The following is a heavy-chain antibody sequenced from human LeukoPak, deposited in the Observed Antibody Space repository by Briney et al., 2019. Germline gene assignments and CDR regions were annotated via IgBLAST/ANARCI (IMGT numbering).Heavy chain of an antibody. D-gene: IGHD1-26*01. J-gene: IGHJ6*03. CDR2: IYYSGST. CDR1: GDSISSSGDY. V-gene: IGHV4-39*07. Sequence: SETLSLTCTVSGDSISSSGDYWGWIRQPPGKGLEWIGNIYYSGSTYYSPSLKSRVTIAVDTSKNQFSLKLSSVTAADTAVYYCAREEMGATTYYYMDVWGKGTTVTVSS. CDR3: AREEMGATTYYYMDV.